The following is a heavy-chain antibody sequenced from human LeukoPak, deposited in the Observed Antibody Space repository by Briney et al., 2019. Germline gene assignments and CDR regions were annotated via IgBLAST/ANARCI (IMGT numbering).Heavy chain of an antibody. D-gene: IGHD6-13*01. Sequence: SETLSLTCTVSGGSISSYYWSWIRQPPGKGLEWIGYIYYTGSTDYNPYLKSRVAISVDTSKNQFSLKLSSVTAADTAVYYCARGSKAAPGTFDYWGQGTLVTVSS. J-gene: IGHJ4*02. CDR3: ARGSKAAPGTFDY. V-gene: IGHV4-59*01. CDR1: GGSISSYY. CDR2: IYYTGST.